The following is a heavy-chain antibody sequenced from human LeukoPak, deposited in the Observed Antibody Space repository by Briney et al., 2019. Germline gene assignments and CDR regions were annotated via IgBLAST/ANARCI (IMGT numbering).Heavy chain of an antibody. V-gene: IGHV3-23*01. CDR1: GFTFSSYA. Sequence: GGSLRLSCAASGFTFSSYAMAWVRQAPGKGLEWVSGISGSGLSTYYADSVKGRFTISRDNSQDTVYLQMNSLRVEDTARYYCAKSSGHSSSSFDHWGLGTLVTVSS. CDR3: AKSSGHSSSSFDH. CDR2: ISGSGLST. J-gene: IGHJ4*02. D-gene: IGHD3-22*01.